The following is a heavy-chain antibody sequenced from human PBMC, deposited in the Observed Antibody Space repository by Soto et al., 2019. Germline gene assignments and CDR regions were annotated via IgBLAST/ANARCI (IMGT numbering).Heavy chain of an antibody. CDR1: GYTFTGYY. J-gene: IGHJ4*02. D-gene: IGHD5-12*01. V-gene: IGHV1-2*04. CDR3: AKYSEMATMAFDY. CDR2: INPNMVGT. Sequence: ASVKVSSKASGYTFTGYYMHWVRHAPGQGLEWMGWINPNMVGTNYAQKFQGWVTITTDTPIRTAHMELSRPGADATAAYYRAKYSEMATMAFDYWGQGTQVTVSS.